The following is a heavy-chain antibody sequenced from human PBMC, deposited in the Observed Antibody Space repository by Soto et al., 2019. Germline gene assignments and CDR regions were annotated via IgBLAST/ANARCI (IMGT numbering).Heavy chain of an antibody. D-gene: IGHD2-2*03. Sequence: EVQLVESGGGSVQPGRSLRLSCEASGFSFDDYGMHWVRQGLGKGLEWVSGISWDSGDIYYVDSVKGRFTISRDNAKKSLYLQMNSLRTEDTALYYCARDNDLDRDGPFDYWGQGILVTVSS. CDR2: ISWDSGDI. V-gene: IGHV3-9*01. CDR3: ARDNDLDRDGPFDY. CDR1: GFSFDDYG. J-gene: IGHJ4*02.